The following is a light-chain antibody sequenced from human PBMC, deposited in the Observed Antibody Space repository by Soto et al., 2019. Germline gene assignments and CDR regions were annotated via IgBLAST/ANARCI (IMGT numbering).Light chain of an antibody. V-gene: IGKV3-20*01. J-gene: IGKJ4*01. Sequence: TQSPSTLSASVGDRATLSCRASQSVSSSYLAWYQQKPGQAPRLLIYGASSRATGIPDRFSGSGSGTDFTLTISRLEPEDFAVYYCQQYGSSPRTFGGGTKVDIK. CDR3: QQYGSSPRT. CDR2: GAS. CDR1: QSVSSSY.